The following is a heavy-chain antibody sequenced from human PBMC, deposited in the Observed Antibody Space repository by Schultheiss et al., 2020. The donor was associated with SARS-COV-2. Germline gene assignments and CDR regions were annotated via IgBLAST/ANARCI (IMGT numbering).Heavy chain of an antibody. CDR3: ARDPPRSAAFDY. V-gene: IGHV3-74*01. J-gene: IGHJ4*02. CDR1: GFTFSNAW. Sequence: GGSLRLSCAASGFTFSNAWMHWVRQAPGKGLVWVSRINSDGSSTSYADSVKGRFTISRDNAKNTLYLQMNSLRAEDTAVYYCARDPPRSAAFDYWGQGTLVTGSS. D-gene: IGHD5-24*01. CDR2: INSDGSST.